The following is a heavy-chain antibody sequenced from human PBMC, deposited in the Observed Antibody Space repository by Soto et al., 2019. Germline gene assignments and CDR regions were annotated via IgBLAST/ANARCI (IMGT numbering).Heavy chain of an antibody. D-gene: IGHD3-10*01. V-gene: IGHV4-59*02. J-gene: IGHJ1*01. CDR3: ATIPSGSGEKHFQH. Sequence: SETLSLTCTVSSDSVSSYYWSWIRQPPGKGLEWIGHIFYTGSTNYNPSLRSRVTISVDTSRIQFSLKLTSVTAADTAMYYCATIPSGSGEKHFQHWGQGTLVTVSS. CDR1: SDSVSSYY. CDR2: IFYTGST.